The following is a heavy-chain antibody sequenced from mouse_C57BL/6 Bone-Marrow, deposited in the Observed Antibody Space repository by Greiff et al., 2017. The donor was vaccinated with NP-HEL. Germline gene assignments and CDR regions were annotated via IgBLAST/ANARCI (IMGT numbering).Heavy chain of an antibody. CDR1: GFNIKDDY. CDR3: TTPYDYLAWFAY. J-gene: IGHJ3*01. CDR2: IDPENGDT. D-gene: IGHD2-4*01. V-gene: IGHV14-4*01. Sequence: VQLQQSGAELVRPGASVKLSCTASGFNIKDDYMHWVKQRPEQGLEWIGWIDPENGDTEYASKFQGKATITADTSSHTAYLQLSRLTSEDTAVYYCTTPYDYLAWFAYWGQGTLVTVSA.